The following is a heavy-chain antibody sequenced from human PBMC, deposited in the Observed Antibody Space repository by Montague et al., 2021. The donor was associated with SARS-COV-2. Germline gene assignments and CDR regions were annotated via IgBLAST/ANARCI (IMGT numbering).Heavy chain of an antibody. CDR1: GGSITTNF. D-gene: IGHD3-10*01. J-gene: IGHJ3*02. CDR3: ARDAFYYGSETNYVDSFDM. CDR2: AYYTGRS. V-gene: IGHV4-59*01. Sequence: SETLSLTCTVSGGSITTNFWSWVRQPPGKGLEWVGYAYYTGRSNSRPSLQSRVFISVDTSKNQVSLKLHSVTAADTAIYYCARDAFYYGSETNYVDSFDMWGQGTMVTVSS.